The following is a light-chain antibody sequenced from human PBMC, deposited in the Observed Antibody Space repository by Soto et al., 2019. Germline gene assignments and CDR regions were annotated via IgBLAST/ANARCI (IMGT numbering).Light chain of an antibody. Sequence: QYALTQPASVSGSPGQSITISCTGTSSDVGGYNYVSWYQQHPGKAPKLMIYEVSNRPSGVSNRFSGSKSGNTASLTISGLQAEDEADYYCSSYPSSSKVVFGGGTKVTVL. CDR3: SSYPSSSKVV. V-gene: IGLV2-14*01. J-gene: IGLJ2*01. CDR1: SSDVGGYNY. CDR2: EVS.